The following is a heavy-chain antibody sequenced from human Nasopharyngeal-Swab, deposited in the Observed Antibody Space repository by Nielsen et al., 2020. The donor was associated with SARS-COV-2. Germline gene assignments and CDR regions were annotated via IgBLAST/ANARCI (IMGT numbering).Heavy chain of an antibody. Sequence: GGPLRLSCAASGFTFSRSWLHWAPKAPGKGLVSVSRINIIGDTTSSADSVKGRSTISRGNAKNTLYLQMSGLRGEDTAVYYCAKGRVGATTYYLDYWGQGTLVTVSS. V-gene: IGHV3-74*01. D-gene: IGHD1-26*01. CDR1: GFTFSRSW. CDR3: AKGRVGATTYYLDY. J-gene: IGHJ4*02. CDR2: INIIGDTT.